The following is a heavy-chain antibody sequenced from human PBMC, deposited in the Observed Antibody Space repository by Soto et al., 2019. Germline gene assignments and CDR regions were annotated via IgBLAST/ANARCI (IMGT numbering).Heavy chain of an antibody. Sequence: PSETLSLTCTVSGGSISSNIYYGGWIRQPPGKGLEWIGNIHYSGSTYYDSSLQSRVTISIDTSKNQFSLKLSSVTATDTAVYYCASQHYYDSSGYYVVYWGQGTLVTISS. CDR3: ASQHYYDSSGYYVVY. J-gene: IGHJ4*02. CDR1: GGSISSNIYY. CDR2: IHYSGST. D-gene: IGHD3-22*01. V-gene: IGHV4-39*01.